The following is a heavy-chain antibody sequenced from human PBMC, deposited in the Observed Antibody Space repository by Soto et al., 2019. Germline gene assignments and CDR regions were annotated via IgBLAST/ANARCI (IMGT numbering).Heavy chain of an antibody. CDR1: GGSISSGGYS. V-gene: IGHV4-30-2*01. J-gene: IGHJ4*02. CDR3: AAGGGLPRYY. CDR2: IYHSGST. D-gene: IGHD2-15*01. Sequence: QLQLQESGSGLVKPSQTLSLTCAVSGGSISSGGYSWSWIRQPQGKGLEWIGYIYHSGSTYYNPSLMSRVTISGDRSKNQFSLKLSSVTAADTAVYYCAAGGGLPRYYWGQGTLVTVSS.